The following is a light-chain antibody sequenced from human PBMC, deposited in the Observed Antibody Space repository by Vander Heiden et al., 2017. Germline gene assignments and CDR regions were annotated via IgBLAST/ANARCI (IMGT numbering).Light chain of an antibody. CDR1: QSLLHSNGYNY. Sequence: DIVMTQSPRSLPVTPGESASISCRSSQSLLHSNGYNYLDWYLQKPGQSPQLLIYLGSNRASGVPDRFSGSGSGTDFTLKISRVEAEDVGVYYCMQSLQNPLGFTFGHGTKVDFK. J-gene: IGKJ3*01. V-gene: IGKV2-28*01. CDR3: MQSLQNPLGFT. CDR2: LGS.